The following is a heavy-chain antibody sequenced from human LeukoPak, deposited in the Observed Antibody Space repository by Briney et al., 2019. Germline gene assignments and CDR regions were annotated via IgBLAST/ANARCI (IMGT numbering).Heavy chain of an antibody. J-gene: IGHJ5*02. Sequence: SETLSLTCTVSGGSISSYYWSWIRQPAGKGLERIGRIDTSGSTNYNPSLKSRVTMSVDTSKNQFSLKLSSVTAADTAVYYCASVPYCSGGSCYSGWFDPWGQGTLVTVSS. D-gene: IGHD2-15*01. CDR3: ASVPYCSGGSCYSGWFDP. CDR2: IDTSGST. V-gene: IGHV4-4*07. CDR1: GGSISSYY.